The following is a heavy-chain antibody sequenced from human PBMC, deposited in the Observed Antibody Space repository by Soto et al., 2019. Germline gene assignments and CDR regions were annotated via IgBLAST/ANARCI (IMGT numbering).Heavy chain of an antibody. D-gene: IGHD3-10*01. V-gene: IGHV3-33*01. CDR1: GFTFSSYG. CDR2: VWYDGSKK. CDR3: ARDNDRNSHYSQFDY. Sequence: GGSLRLSCAASGFTFSSYGMHWVRQAPGKGLEWVAVVWYDGSKKYYADSVKGRFTISRDSSKNTVYLEMNSLRAEDTAVYYCARDNDRNSHYSQFDYWGQGTLVTVSS. J-gene: IGHJ4*02.